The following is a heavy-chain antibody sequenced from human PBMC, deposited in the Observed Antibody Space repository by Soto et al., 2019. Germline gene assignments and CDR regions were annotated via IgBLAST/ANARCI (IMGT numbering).Heavy chain of an antibody. J-gene: IGHJ5*02. V-gene: IGHV3-33*01. CDR2: IWYDGRKI. CDR1: GFTFNGYG. CDR3: ARGHEGEYQPRWFDP. D-gene: IGHD2-2*01. Sequence: QAQLVESGGGVVQPGRSLRLSCAASGFTFNGYGMHWVRQAPGKGLEWVAVIWYDGRKIYYADSVKGRFTASRDNSKDILYLQMNDLRVEDTAVYYCARGHEGEYQPRWFDPWGQGTLVTVSS.